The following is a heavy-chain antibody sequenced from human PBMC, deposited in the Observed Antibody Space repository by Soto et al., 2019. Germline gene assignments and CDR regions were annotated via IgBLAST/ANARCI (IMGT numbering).Heavy chain of an antibody. CDR1: GFTFSSYS. V-gene: IGHV3-48*01. J-gene: IGHJ4*02. CDR2: ISSSSSTI. Sequence: GGSLRLSCAASGFTFSSYSMNWVRQAPGKGLEWASYISSSSSTICYADSVKGRFTISRDNAKNSLYLQMNSLRAEDTAVYYCARANPYFDYWGQGTLVTVSS. CDR3: ARANPYFDY.